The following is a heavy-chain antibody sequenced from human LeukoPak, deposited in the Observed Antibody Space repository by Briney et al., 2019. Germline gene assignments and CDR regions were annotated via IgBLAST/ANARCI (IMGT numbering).Heavy chain of an antibody. J-gene: IGHJ4*02. Sequence: GSLSLSCAASGLSFSFYAMSWVRQAPGKGLEWVSSISGGGAGTYYADSVRGRFTISRDNSKNTLYLQMNSLRAEDTALYYCAKDFVRYNIQFDYWGQGALVTVSS. V-gene: IGHV3-23*01. CDR1: GLSFSFYA. D-gene: IGHD1-1*01. CDR2: ISGGGAGT. CDR3: AKDFVRYNIQFDY.